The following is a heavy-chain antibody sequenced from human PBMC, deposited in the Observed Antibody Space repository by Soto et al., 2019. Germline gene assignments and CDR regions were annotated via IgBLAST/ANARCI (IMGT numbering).Heavy chain of an antibody. V-gene: IGHV1-18*01. CDR2: ISAYNGNT. Sequence: GASVKVSCKASGYTFTSYGISWVQQAPGQGLEWMGWISAYNGNTNYAQKLQGRVTMTTDTSTSTAYMELRSLRSDDTAVYYCARDTLYGWLRHNWFDPWGQGTLVTVSS. D-gene: IGHD5-12*01. CDR1: GYTFTSYG. CDR3: ARDTLYGWLRHNWFDP. J-gene: IGHJ5*02.